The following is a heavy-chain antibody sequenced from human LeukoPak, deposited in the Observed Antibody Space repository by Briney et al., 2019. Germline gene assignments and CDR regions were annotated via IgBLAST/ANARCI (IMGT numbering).Heavy chain of an antibody. D-gene: IGHD3-22*01. J-gene: IGHJ3*02. Sequence: SETLSLTCTVSGGSISSYYWSWIRQPPGKGLEWIGYIYDSGSANYNPSLKSRVTISVDTSKNQFSLKLSSVTAADTAVYYCACLTTADAFDIWGQGTMVTVSS. CDR1: GGSISSYY. CDR2: IYDSGSA. V-gene: IGHV4-59*01. CDR3: ACLTTADAFDI.